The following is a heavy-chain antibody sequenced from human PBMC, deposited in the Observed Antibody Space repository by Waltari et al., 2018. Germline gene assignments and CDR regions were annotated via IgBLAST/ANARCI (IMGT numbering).Heavy chain of an antibody. CDR2: INPSNGGT. Sequence: QLVQSGAEVKKPGESLRISCKGSGYSSTDYRITWLRQAPGQGLEWLGWINPSNGGTNYAHKFQGRVTMTRDTSISTAYMELSSLRSDDTAIYYCARYYDFWSGYYAGLFFDYWGQGTLVTVSS. CDR3: ARYYDFWSGYYAGLFFDY. CDR1: GYSSTDYR. J-gene: IGHJ4*02. D-gene: IGHD3-3*01. V-gene: IGHV1-2*02.